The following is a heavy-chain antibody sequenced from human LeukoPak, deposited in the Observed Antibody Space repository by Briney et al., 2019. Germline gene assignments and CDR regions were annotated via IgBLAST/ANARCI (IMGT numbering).Heavy chain of an antibody. D-gene: IGHD3-10*01. CDR3: AKDRLYGFNYYYGMDV. CDR1: GFTFSSYG. CDR2: LSYDGSNK. V-gene: IGHV3-30*18. Sequence: PGGSLRLSCAASGFTFSSYGMHWVRQAPGKGLEWVAVLSYDGSNKYYADSVKGRFTISRDNSKNTLYLQMNSLRAEDTAVYYCAKDRLYGFNYYYGMDVWGQGTTVTVSS. J-gene: IGHJ6*02.